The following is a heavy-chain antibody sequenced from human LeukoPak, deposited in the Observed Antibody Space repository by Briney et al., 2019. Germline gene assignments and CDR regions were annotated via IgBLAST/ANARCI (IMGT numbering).Heavy chain of an antibody. D-gene: IGHD3-3*01. CDR3: TRVNSDFWSGYDAFDI. V-gene: IGHV3-73*01. CDR2: IRSKANSYAT. CDR1: GFTFSGSA. J-gene: IGHJ3*02. Sequence: GGSLRLSCAASGFTFSGSAMHWVRQASGKGLEWVGRIRSKANSYATAYGASVKGRFTISRDDSKNTAYLQMNSLKTEDTAVYYCTRVNSDFWSGYDAFDIWGQGTMVTVSS.